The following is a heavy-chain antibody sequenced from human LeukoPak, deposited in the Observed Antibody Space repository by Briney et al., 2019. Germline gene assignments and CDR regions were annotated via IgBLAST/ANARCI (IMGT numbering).Heavy chain of an antibody. CDR2: IKSKTDGGTT. Sequence: GGSLRLSCAASGFTFSNAWMSWVRQAPGKGLEWVGRIKSKTDGGTTDYAAPVKGRFTISRDDSKNTLYLQMNSLKTEGTAVYYCTTELVGATTDQLDYWGQGTLVTVSS. J-gene: IGHJ4*02. V-gene: IGHV3-15*01. CDR3: TTELVGATTDQLDY. CDR1: GFTFSNAW. D-gene: IGHD1-26*01.